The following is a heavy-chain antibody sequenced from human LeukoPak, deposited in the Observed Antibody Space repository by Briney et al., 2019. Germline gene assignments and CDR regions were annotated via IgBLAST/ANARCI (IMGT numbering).Heavy chain of an antibody. Sequence: SETLSLTCAVSGGSFSGYYWSWIRQPPGKGLEWIGEINHSGSTNYNPSLKSRVTISVDTSKNQFSLKLSSVTAADTAVYYCAGGGYCSGGSCYSNYFDYWGQGTLVTVSS. CDR2: INHSGST. D-gene: IGHD2-15*01. CDR3: AGGGYCSGGSCYSNYFDY. CDR1: GGSFSGYY. J-gene: IGHJ4*02. V-gene: IGHV4-34*01.